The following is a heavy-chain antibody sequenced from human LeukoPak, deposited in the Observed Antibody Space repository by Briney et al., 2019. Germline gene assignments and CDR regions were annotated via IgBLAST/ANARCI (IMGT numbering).Heavy chain of an antibody. J-gene: IGHJ4*02. Sequence: QSGGSLRLSCAASGFAFSNYAMNWVRQAPGKGLEWVSSISGSGGDTSYADSVKGRYTISRDNSKNTLYLQMNSLRAEDTAVYYCARDLGYCTNGVCHTRFDYWGQGTLVTVSS. D-gene: IGHD2-8*01. CDR2: ISGSGGDT. CDR3: ARDLGYCTNGVCHTRFDY. V-gene: IGHV3-23*01. CDR1: GFAFSNYA.